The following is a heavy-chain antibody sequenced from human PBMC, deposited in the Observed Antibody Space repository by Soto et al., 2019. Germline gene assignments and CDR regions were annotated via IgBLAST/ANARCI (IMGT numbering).Heavy chain of an antibody. J-gene: IGHJ2*01. CDR3: AKRPLNWGRWSSDL. Sequence: EVQLLESGGGLVQPGGSLRLSCAASGITFSNYAMTWVRQAPGKGLEWVSVISDSGSFTFYADSVKGRFTISRDNSGGTLYLQMNSLRAEDTATYYCAKRPLNWGRWSSDLWGRGTLVTVSS. V-gene: IGHV3-23*01. D-gene: IGHD7-27*01. CDR2: ISDSGSFT. CDR1: GITFSNYA.